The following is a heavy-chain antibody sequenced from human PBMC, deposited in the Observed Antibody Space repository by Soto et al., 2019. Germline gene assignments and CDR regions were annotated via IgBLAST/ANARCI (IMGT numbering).Heavy chain of an antibody. CDR3: ARILPAATFDY. V-gene: IGHV4-30-4*01. J-gene: IGHJ4*02. CDR1: GGSISSGDYY. Sequence: SSETLSLTCTVSGGSISSGDYYWSWIRQPPGKGLEWIGYIYYSGSTFYNPSLKSRVSISVDTSKNQFSLKLSSVTAADTAVYYCARILPAATFDYWGQGTLVTVSS. CDR2: IYYSGST. D-gene: IGHD2-2*01.